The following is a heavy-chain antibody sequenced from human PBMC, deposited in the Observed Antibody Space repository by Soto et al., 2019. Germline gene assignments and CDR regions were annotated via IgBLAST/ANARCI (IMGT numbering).Heavy chain of an antibody. CDR1: GDSIISSDFY. CDR2: IFYLGSS. V-gene: IGHV4-39*01. CDR3: ARHSLALRKNNWFDP. Sequence: SETLSLTCTVSGDSIISSDFYWCWVRQPPGKGLEWIGSIFYLGSSYYNPSLKSRVTMSVDTSKNQFSLRLRSVTAADTALYFCARHSLALRKNNWFDPWGQGIMVTVSS. D-gene: IGHD3-3*02. J-gene: IGHJ5*02.